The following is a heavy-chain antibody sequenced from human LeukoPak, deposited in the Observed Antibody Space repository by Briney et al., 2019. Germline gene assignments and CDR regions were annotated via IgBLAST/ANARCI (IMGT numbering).Heavy chain of an antibody. CDR3: ARPLQENDYGDYGDGDYFDY. Sequence: GRSLRLSCAASGFTFSSYAMHWVRQAPGKGLEWVAVISYDGSNKYYADSVKGRFTISRGNSKNTLYLQMNSLRAEDTAVYYCARPLQENDYGDYGDGDYFDYWGQGTLVTVSS. CDR1: GFTFSSYA. V-gene: IGHV3-30-3*01. CDR2: ISYDGSNK. D-gene: IGHD4-17*01. J-gene: IGHJ4*02.